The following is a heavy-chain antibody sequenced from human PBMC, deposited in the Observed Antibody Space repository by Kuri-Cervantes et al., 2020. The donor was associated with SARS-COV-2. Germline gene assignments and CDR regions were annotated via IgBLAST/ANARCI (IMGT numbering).Heavy chain of an antibody. CDR1: GFTFSSYS. CDR2: ISSSSSTT. J-gene: IGHJ4*02. V-gene: IGHV3-48*01. Sequence: GESLKISCAASGFTFSSYSMNWVRQAPGKGLEWVSYISSSSSTTYYADSVKGRFTISRDNAKNSLYLQMNSLRAEDTAVYYCARSGYSGYDLNYWGQGTLVTVSS. CDR3: ARSGYSGYDLNY. D-gene: IGHD5-12*01.